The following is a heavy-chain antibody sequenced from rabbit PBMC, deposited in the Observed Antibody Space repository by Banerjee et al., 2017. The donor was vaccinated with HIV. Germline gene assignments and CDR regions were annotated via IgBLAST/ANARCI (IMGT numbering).Heavy chain of an antibody. CDR3: ARDTGSSFSTYGMDL. CDR2: IYTGSSGST. V-gene: IGHV1S45*01. Sequence: QEQLEESGGDLVKPEGSLTLTCTASGFSFSIYYYMCWVRQAPGKGLELIACIYTGSSGSTYYTSWAKGRFTISKTSSTTVTLKMTSLTAADTATYFCARDTGSSFSTYGMDLWGQGTLSPS. J-gene: IGHJ6*01. CDR1: GFSFSIYYY. D-gene: IGHD8-1*01.